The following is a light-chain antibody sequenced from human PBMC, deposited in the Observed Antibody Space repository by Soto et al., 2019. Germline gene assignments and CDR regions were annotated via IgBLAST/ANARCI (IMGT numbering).Light chain of an antibody. Sequence: EIVLTQSPGTLSLSPGERATLSCRASQSVSNNYLAWYQQKPGQAPRLLISGASNRATGIPDRFSGSGSGTEFTLTISSLQSEDFAVYYCQQYNNWPPWTFGQGTKVEIK. V-gene: IGKV3D-15*01. J-gene: IGKJ1*01. CDR3: QQYNNWPPWT. CDR2: GAS. CDR1: QSVSNN.